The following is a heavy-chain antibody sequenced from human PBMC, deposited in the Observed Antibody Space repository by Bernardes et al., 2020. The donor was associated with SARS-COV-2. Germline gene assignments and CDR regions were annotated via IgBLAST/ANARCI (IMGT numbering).Heavy chain of an antibody. V-gene: IGHV3-30*18. CDR2: ISYEGSKK. CDR3: VKRRAIFELWAGNFDY. J-gene: IGHJ4*02. Sequence: GGSLRLSCAASGFTFNNYGMHGVRQAPGKGLEWVAFISYEGSKKYYLDSLKGRFTISRDSSKNTLYLQMNSLRDDDTAVYYCVKRRAIFELWAGNFDYWGQGTLVTVSS. D-gene: IGHD5-18*01. CDR1: GFTFNNYG.